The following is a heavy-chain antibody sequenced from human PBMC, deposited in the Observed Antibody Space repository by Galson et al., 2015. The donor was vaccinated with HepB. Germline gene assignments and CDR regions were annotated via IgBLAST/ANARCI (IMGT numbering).Heavy chain of an antibody. Sequence: SLRLSCAASGFTFSSYAMSWVRQAPGKGLEWVSAISGSGGSTYYADSVKGRFTISRDNSKNTLYLQVNSLRAEDTAVYYCAKSYGDYYYYYGMDVWGQGTTVTVSS. CDR3: AKSYGDYYYYYGMDV. CDR1: GFTFSSYA. V-gene: IGHV3-23*01. CDR2: ISGSGGST. J-gene: IGHJ6*02. D-gene: IGHD4-17*01.